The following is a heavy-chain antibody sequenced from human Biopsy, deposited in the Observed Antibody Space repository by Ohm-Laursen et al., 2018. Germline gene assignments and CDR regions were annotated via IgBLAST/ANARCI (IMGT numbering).Heavy chain of an antibody. D-gene: IGHD3-22*01. CDR1: GDSISSNY. V-gene: IGHV4-59*01. J-gene: IGHJ2*01. CDR3: ARDRGYYSDRTVPGYFDL. CDR2: VFYTGCT. Sequence: TLSLTCTFSGDSISSNYWSWIRQPPGKGLEWIGYVFYTGCTDYNPSLQSRVTISVDTSKNHFSLRLRSVTPADTAIYYCARDRGYYSDRTVPGYFDLWGRGTLVTVSS.